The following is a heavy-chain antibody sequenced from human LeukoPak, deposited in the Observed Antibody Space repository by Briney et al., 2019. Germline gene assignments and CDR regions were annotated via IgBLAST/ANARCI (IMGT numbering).Heavy chain of an antibody. D-gene: IGHD3-22*01. CDR3: ARAPMIVVVFPPRLDY. V-gene: IGHV1-2*02. CDR2: INPNSGGT. J-gene: IGHJ4*02. CDR1: GYTFTGYY. Sequence: GASVKVSCKTSGYTFTGYYMHWVRQAPGQGLEWMGWINPNSGGTNYAQKFQDRVTMTGDTSISTACMELSRLTSDDTAVYYCARAPMIVVVFPPRLDYWGQGTLVTVSS.